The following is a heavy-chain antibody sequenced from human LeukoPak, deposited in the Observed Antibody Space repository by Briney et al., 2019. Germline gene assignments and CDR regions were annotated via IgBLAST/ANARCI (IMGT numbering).Heavy chain of an antibody. J-gene: IGHJ6*03. Sequence: PGGSLRLSCAASGFTFSSYAMHWVRQAPGKGLEYVSAISSNGGSTYYANSVKGRFTMSRDNSKNTLYLQMGSLRAEYMAVYYCARDRAAVAGTYYMDVWGKGTTVTVSS. CDR2: ISSNGGST. V-gene: IGHV3-64*01. CDR1: GFTFSSYA. CDR3: ARDRAAVAGTYYMDV. D-gene: IGHD6-19*01.